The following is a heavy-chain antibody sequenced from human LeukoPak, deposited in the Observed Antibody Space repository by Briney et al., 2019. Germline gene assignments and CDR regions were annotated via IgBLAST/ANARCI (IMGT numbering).Heavy chain of an antibody. CDR1: GGSFSSGSYY. J-gene: IGHJ4*02. CDR2: IYSSGST. D-gene: IGHD3-10*01. Sequence: SETLSLTCTVSGGSFSSGSYYWSWLRQPPGKGLEWIGYIYSSGSTNYNPSLKSRVTISVDASKTQFSLKLSSVTAADTAVYYCARSYASGSYPYWGQGTLVTVS. CDR3: ARSYASGSYPY. V-gene: IGHV4-61*01.